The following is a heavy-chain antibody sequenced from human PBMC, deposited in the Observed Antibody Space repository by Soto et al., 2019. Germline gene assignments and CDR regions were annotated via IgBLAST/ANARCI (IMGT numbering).Heavy chain of an antibody. V-gene: IGHV4-30-2*01. CDR1: GGSMSTGGYS. Sequence: SETLSLTCTVSGGSMSTGGYSWSWIRQPPGKGLQWIGYIYHSGNTYYNASLKSRVTISVDRSKNQFSLKLSSVTAADTAVYYCARTKGIISVFGAANSIWVDPWGQGTLVIVSS. D-gene: IGHD3-3*01. J-gene: IGHJ5*02. CDR2: IYHSGNT. CDR3: ARTKGIISVFGAANSIWVDP.